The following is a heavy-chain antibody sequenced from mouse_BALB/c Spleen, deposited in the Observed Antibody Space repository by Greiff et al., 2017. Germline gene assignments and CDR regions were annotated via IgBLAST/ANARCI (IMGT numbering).Heavy chain of an antibody. J-gene: IGHJ3*01. CDR2: ISSGGSYT. CDR3: ARAFRGFAY. Sequence: EVKLVESGGDLVKPGGSLKLSCAASGFTFSSYGMSWVRQTPDKRLEWVATISSGGSYTYYPDSVKGRFTISRDNAKNTLYLQMSSLKSEDTAMYYCARAFRGFAYWGQGTLVTVSA. V-gene: IGHV5-6*01. CDR1: GFTFSSYG.